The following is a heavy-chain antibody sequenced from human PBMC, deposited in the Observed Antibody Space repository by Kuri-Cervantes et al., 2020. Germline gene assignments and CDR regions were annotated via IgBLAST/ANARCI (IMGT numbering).Heavy chain of an antibody. V-gene: IGHV3-30-3*01. J-gene: IGHJ4*02. Sequence: GESLKISCAASGFSFSNYNMHWVRQAPGEGLEWVAVISYDGSNKYYADSVKGRFTISRDNSKTTLYLQMNSLRAEDTAVYYCASAATYSSSSPLFYWGQGTLVTVSS. CDR1: GFSFSNYN. CDR3: ASAATYSSSSPLFY. CDR2: ISYDGSNK. D-gene: IGHD6-6*01.